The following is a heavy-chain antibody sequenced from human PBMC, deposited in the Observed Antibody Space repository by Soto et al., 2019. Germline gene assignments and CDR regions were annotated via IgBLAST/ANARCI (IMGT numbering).Heavy chain of an antibody. CDR1: GGSFSGYY. D-gene: IGHD7-27*01. V-gene: IGHV4-34*01. CDR3: ARSLYGDPYYFDY. J-gene: IGHJ4*02. CDR2: INNSGSP. Sequence: SETLSLTCAVYGGSFSGYYWSWVRQPPGKGLEWIGEINNSGSPNYNPSLKSRVTISVDPSKNQFSLKRSSATAADTAVYYCARSLYGDPYYFDYWGQGTLVTVSS.